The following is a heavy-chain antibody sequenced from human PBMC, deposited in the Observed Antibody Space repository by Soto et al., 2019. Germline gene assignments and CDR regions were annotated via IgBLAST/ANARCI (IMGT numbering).Heavy chain of an antibody. D-gene: IGHD3-3*01. CDR3: AKDASTYYDFWSGYGGNYYGMDV. Sequence: GGSLRLSCAASGFTFSSYGMHWVRQAPGKGLEWVAVISYDGSNKYYADSVKGRFTISRDNSKNTLYLQMNSLRAEDTAVYYCAKDASTYYDFWSGYGGNYYGMDVWGQGTTVTVSS. V-gene: IGHV3-30*18. CDR1: GFTFSSYG. J-gene: IGHJ6*02. CDR2: ISYDGSNK.